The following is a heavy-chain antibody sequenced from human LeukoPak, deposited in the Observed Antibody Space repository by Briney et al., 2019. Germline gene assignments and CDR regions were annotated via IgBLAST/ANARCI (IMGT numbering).Heavy chain of an antibody. CDR3: ARDRTVTRKYYYYGMDV. V-gene: IGHV3-30*04. Sequence: PGRSLRLSCAASGFTFSSYAMHWVRQAPGKGLEWVAVISYDGSNKYYADSVKGRFTISRDNSKNTLYLQMNSLRAEDTAVYYCARDRTVTRKYYYYGMDVWGQGTTVTVSS. CDR1: GFTFSSYA. J-gene: IGHJ6*02. CDR2: ISYDGSNK. D-gene: IGHD4-17*01.